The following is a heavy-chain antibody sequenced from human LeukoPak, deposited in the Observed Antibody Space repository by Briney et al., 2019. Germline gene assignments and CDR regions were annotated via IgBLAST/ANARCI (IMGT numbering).Heavy chain of an antibody. V-gene: IGHV4-34*01. CDR2: INHSGST. D-gene: IGHD2-15*01. J-gene: IGHJ4*02. Sequence: SETLSLTCAVYGGSFSGYYWSWTRQPPGKGLEWIGEINHSGSTNYNPSLKSRVTISVDTSKNQFSLKLSSVTAADTAVYYCARKYCSGGSCYSGFDYWGQGTLVTVSS. CDR3: ARKYCSGGSCYSGFDY. CDR1: GGSFSGYY.